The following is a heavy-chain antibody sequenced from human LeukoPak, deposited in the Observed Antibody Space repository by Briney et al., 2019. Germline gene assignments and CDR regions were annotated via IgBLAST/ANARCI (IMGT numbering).Heavy chain of an antibody. J-gene: IGHJ4*02. CDR2: ISSSGSTI. CDR3: AREYYYGSGSYSIDY. CDR1: GFTFSDYY. Sequence: GGSLRLSCAASGFTFSDYYMSWIRQAPGKGLEWVSYISSSGSTIYYADSVKGRFTISRDNAKNSLYLQMNSLRAEDTAVYYCAREYYYGSGSYSIDYWGQGTLVTVSS. V-gene: IGHV3-11*04. D-gene: IGHD3-10*01.